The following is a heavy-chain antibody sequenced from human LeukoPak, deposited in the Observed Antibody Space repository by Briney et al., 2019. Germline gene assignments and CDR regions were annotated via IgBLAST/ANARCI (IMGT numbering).Heavy chain of an antibody. CDR3: ARNLDYYDSSGYRNWFDP. J-gene: IGHJ5*02. V-gene: IGHV4-59*12. CDR1: GGSISSYY. Sequence: KPSETLSLTCTVSGGSISSYYWSWIRQPPGKGMEWLGYIYYSGSTNYNPSLKSRVTMSVDTSKNQFSLKLNSVTAADTAVYYCARNLDYYDSSGYRNWFDPWGQGTLVTVSS. CDR2: IYYSGST. D-gene: IGHD3-22*01.